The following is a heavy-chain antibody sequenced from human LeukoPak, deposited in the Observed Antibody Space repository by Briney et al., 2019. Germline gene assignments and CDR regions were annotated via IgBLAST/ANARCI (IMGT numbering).Heavy chain of an antibody. CDR2: INPNSGGT. CDR3: ARVGGDSSSSYPYYYYYYIDV. V-gene: IGHV1-2*02. J-gene: IGHJ6*03. Sequence: GASVKVSCKASGYTFTGYYMHWVRQAPGQGLEWMGWINPNSGGTNYAQKFQGRVTMTRDTSISTAYMELSRLRSDDTAVYYCARVGGDSSSSYPYYYYYYIDVWGKGTTVTVSS. D-gene: IGHD6-6*01. CDR1: GYTFTGYY.